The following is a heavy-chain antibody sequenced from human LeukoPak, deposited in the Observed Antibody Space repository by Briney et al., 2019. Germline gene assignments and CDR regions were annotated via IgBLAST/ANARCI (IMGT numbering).Heavy chain of an antibody. CDR1: GGSISSTTYY. CDR3: ASFSRKYVF. V-gene: IGHV4-39*07. D-gene: IGHD2-2*01. CDR2: INHSGST. Sequence: NTSETLSLTCTVSGGSISSTTYYWAWIRQPPGKGLEWIGEINHSGSTNYNPSLKSRVTISVDTSKNQFSLKLSSVTAADTAVYYCASFSRKYVFWGQGTLVTVSS. J-gene: IGHJ4*02.